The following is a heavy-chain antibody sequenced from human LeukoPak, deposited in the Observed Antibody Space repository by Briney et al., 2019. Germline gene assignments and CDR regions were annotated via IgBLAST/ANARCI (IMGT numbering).Heavy chain of an antibody. CDR1: GFSFSSYS. D-gene: IGHD5-24*01. J-gene: IGHJ4*02. V-gene: IGHV3-21*01. CDR3: TSEDGYNYFDY. CDR2: ISTSGSYI. Sequence: GGSLRLSCAASGFSFSSYSMNWVRQAPGKGLEWVSFISTSGSYIYYADSVKGRFTISRDNARNSLYLQMNSLRAEDTAVYYCTSEDGYNYFDYWGQGTLVTVSS.